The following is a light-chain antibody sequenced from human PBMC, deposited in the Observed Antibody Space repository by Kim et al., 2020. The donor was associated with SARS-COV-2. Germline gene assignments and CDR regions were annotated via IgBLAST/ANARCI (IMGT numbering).Light chain of an antibody. CDR1: SSDVGGYNY. CDR3: SSYTCSSTYV. Sequence: QSALTQPASVSGSPGQSITISCTGTSSDVGGYNYVSWYQQHPGKAPKLMIYDVSKRPSGVSNRFSGSKSGNTASLTISGLQAEDEADYYCSSYTCSSTYVFGTGTKVTVL. J-gene: IGLJ1*01. V-gene: IGLV2-14*01. CDR2: DVS.